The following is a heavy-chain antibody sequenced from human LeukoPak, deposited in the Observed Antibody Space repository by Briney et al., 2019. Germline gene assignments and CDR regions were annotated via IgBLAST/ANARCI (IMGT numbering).Heavy chain of an antibody. CDR1: VYTFTGYY. Sequence: ASVTVSCKASVYTFTGYYMHWVRQAPGQGLEWMGWINPNSGGTNYAQKFQGRVTMTRDTSISTAYMELSRLRSDDTAVYYCARAITFHVDAFDIWGQGTMVTVSS. CDR3: ARAITFHVDAFDI. J-gene: IGHJ3*02. CDR2: INPNSGGT. D-gene: IGHD3-16*01. V-gene: IGHV1-2*02.